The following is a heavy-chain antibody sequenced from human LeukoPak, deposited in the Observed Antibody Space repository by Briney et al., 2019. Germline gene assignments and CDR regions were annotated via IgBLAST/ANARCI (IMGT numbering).Heavy chain of an antibody. CDR2: IYTSGST. Sequence: SETLSLTCTVSGGSISSYYWSWIRQPAGKGLVWIGRIYTSGSTNYNPSLKSRVTMSVDTSKNQFSLKLSSVTAADTAVYYCARAVDATYYYGSGSYYYFDYWGQGTLVTVSS. CDR3: ARAVDATYYYGSGSYYYFDY. J-gene: IGHJ4*02. V-gene: IGHV4-4*07. CDR1: GGSISSYY. D-gene: IGHD3-10*01.